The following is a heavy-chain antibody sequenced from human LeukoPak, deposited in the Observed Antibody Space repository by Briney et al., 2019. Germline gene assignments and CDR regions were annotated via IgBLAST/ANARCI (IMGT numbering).Heavy chain of an antibody. CDR1: GGTFSSYA. J-gene: IGHJ4*02. CDR3: ARDLARLGSTSCYLNY. V-gene: IGHV1-46*01. Sequence: ASVKVSCKASGGTFSSYAISWVRQAPGQGLEWMGIINPSGGSTSYAQKFQGRVTMTRDTSTSTVYMELSSLRSEDTAVYYCARDLARLGSTSCYLNYWGQGTLVTVSS. D-gene: IGHD2-2*01. CDR2: INPSGGST.